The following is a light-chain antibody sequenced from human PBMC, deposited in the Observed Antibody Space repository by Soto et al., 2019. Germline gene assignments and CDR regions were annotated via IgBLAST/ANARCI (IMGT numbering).Light chain of an antibody. CDR3: QQYNDWPLT. J-gene: IGKJ1*01. CDR1: QSVSSN. V-gene: IGKV3-15*01. Sequence: EIVMTQSPVTLSVSPGERVTLSCRASQSVSSNLAWYQQKPGQAPSLLIYGAFTRATGIPARFSGTGSGTEFTLTISSLQSEDFALYYCQQYNDWPLTFVQGTKGDIK. CDR2: GAF.